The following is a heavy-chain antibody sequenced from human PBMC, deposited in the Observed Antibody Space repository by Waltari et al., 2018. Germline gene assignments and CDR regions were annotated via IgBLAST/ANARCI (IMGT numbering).Heavy chain of an antibody. Sequence: EVQLVETGGGLIQPGGSLRLSCAASGFTVSSNYMSWVRQAPGKGLEWVLVSYSGGSTYYADSVKGRFTISRDNSKNTLYLQMNSLRAEDTAVYYCVRDRWVAAPPGDYYYYMDVWGKGTTVTVSS. CDR2: SYSGGST. CDR1: GFTVSSNY. D-gene: IGHD6-13*01. CDR3: VRDRWVAAPPGDYYYYMDV. J-gene: IGHJ6*03. V-gene: IGHV3-53*02.